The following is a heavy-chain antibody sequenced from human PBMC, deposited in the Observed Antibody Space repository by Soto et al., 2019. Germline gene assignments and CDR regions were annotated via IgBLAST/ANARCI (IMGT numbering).Heavy chain of an antibody. Sequence: PSETLSLTCTVSGGSVSSGIYYWSWIRQPPGKGLEWIGYIYYSGSTNYNPSLKSRVTISVDTSKNQFSLKLSSVTAADTAVYYCASMMYAIFWAPPHGRYGMDVWGQGTTVTVSS. J-gene: IGHJ6*02. V-gene: IGHV4-61*01. CDR1: GGSVSSGIYY. D-gene: IGHD2-8*01. CDR3: ASMMYAIFWAPPHGRYGMDV. CDR2: IYYSGST.